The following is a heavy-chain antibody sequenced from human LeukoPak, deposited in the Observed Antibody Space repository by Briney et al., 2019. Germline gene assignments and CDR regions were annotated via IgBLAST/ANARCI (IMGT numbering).Heavy chain of an antibody. CDR2: IYTSGST. J-gene: IGHJ6*02. CDR3: AGRYFDWLLPNYYYYGMDV. D-gene: IGHD3-9*01. V-gene: IGHV4-4*07. CDR1: GGSISSYY. Sequence: PSETLSLTCTVSGGSISSYYWSWIRQPAGKGLEWIGRIYTSGSTNYNPSLKSRVTMSVDTSKNQFSLKLSSVTAADTAVYYCAGRYFDWLLPNYYYYGMDVWGQGTTVTVSS.